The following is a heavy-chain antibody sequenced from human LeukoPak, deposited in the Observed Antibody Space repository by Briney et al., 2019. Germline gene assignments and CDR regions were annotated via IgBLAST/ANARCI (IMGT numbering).Heavy chain of an antibody. CDR1: GFTFSAYW. V-gene: IGHV3-7*01. CDR3: ARVGKNGWDFDH. Sequence: GGSLRLSCAASGFTFSAYWMTWVRQAPGRGLAWVANIIEGGDVKYYADSVKGRFIISRDNTKNSLYLQMTSLRADDTAVYYCARVGKNGWDFDHWGQGTLVTVSS. CDR2: IIEGGDVK. D-gene: IGHD6-19*01. J-gene: IGHJ4*02.